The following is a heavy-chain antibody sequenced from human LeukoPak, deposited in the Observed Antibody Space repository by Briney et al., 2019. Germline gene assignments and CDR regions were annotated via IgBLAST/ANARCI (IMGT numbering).Heavy chain of an antibody. V-gene: IGHV3-30*02. Sequence: GGSLRLSCAASGFTVSSNYMSWVRQAPGKGPEWVAFIRSDSSNQYYADSVKGRFTISRDNSKNTLYLQMNSLRAEDTAVYYCAKVPLSSSGWDREYYFDYWGQGTLVTVSS. D-gene: IGHD6-19*01. CDR3: AKVPLSSSGWDREYYFDY. J-gene: IGHJ4*02. CDR1: GFTVSSNY. CDR2: IRSDSSNQ.